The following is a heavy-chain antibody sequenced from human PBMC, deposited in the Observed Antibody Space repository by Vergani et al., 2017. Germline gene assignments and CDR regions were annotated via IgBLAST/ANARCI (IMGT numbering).Heavy chain of an antibody. CDR1: GFTFSSYS. CDR3: AREESGYSYGLYYYYGMDV. CDR2: ISSSSSTI. Sequence: EVQLVESGGGLVQPGGSLRLSCAASGFTFSSYSMNWVRQAPGKGLEWVSYISSSSSTIYYADSVKGRFTISRDNAKNSLYVQMNSLRAEDTAVYYCAREESGYSYGLYYYYGMDVWGQGTTVTVSS. D-gene: IGHD5-18*01. J-gene: IGHJ6*02. V-gene: IGHV3-48*04.